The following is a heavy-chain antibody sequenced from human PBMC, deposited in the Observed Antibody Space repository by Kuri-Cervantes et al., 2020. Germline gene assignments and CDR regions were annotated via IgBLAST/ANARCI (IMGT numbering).Heavy chain of an antibody. V-gene: IGHV3-7*01. CDR2: IKQDGSEK. CDR3: ARERSYYDSSGYHYLLDY. J-gene: IGHJ4*02. CDR1: GFTFSSYW. D-gene: IGHD3-22*01. Sequence: GESLKISWAASGFTFSSYWMSWARQAPGKGLEWVANIKQDGSEKYYVDSVKGRFTISRDNAKNSLYLQMNSLRAEDTAVYYCARERSYYDSSGYHYLLDYWGQGTLVTVSS.